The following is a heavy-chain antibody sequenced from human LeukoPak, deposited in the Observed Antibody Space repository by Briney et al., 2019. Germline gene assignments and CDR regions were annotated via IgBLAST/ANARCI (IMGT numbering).Heavy chain of an antibody. D-gene: IGHD3-10*01. CDR2: ISYDGSNK. CDR3: ARAGEGLIIAPPKFDP. J-gene: IGHJ5*02. V-gene: IGHV3-30*04. Sequence: GGSLRLSCAASGFTFSSYAMHWVRQAPGKGLEGGAVISYDGSNKYYADSVKGRFTISRDNSKNTLYLQMNSLRAEDTAVYYCARAGEGLIIAPPKFDPWGQGTLVTVSS. CDR1: GFTFSSYA.